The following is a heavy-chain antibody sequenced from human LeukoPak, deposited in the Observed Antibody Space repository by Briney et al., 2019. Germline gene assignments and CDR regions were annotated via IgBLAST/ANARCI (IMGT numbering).Heavy chain of an antibody. CDR3: AALRGLQNWYFDL. J-gene: IGHJ2*01. Sequence: GGSLRLSCAASGSTFSSYNINWVRQAPGKRLEWVSYISSGSGTIYYADSVKGRFTISRDNAKNSLFLQMNSLRAEDTAVYYCAALRGLQNWYFDLWGRGTLVTVSS. CDR1: GSTFSSYN. CDR2: ISSGSGTI. V-gene: IGHV3-48*01. D-gene: IGHD4-17*01.